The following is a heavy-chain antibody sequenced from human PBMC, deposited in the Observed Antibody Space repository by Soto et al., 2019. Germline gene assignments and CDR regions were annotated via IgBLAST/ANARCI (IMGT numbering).Heavy chain of an antibody. J-gene: IGHJ5*02. CDR1: GGSIRSGGYY. Sequence: PSLIMSVTYTVSGGSIRSGGYYWSWIRQHPGKGLEWIGYIYYSGSTSYNPSLKSRVTISVDTTKNQFSLKLSSVTAADTAVYYCARGPRAWGQGTLVTVSS. V-gene: IGHV4-31*03. CDR3: ARGPRA. CDR2: IYYSGST.